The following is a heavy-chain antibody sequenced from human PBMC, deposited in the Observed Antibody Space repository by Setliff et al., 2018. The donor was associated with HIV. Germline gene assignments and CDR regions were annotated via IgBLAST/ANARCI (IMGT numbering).Heavy chain of an antibody. CDR2: IYYSVST. Sequence: SETLSLTCTVSGGSMNSHYWSWIRQSPGRGLKWIGYIYYSVSTNYSPSLKSRVTISPGTSKNQFSLKLTSVTAADTAVYYCARLSDTAMASFDSWGQGILVTVSS. J-gene: IGHJ4*02. CDR3: ARLSDTAMASFDS. CDR1: GGSMNSHY. V-gene: IGHV4-59*08. D-gene: IGHD5-18*01.